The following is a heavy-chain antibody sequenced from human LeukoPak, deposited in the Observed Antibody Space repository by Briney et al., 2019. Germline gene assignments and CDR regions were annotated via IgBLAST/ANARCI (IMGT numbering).Heavy chain of an antibody. Sequence: SETLSLTCSVSGGSLNSYYWTWLRQPAGKGLEWIGRIYASGSTNYNPSLKSRVTMSVDTSKNQFSLRLVSLTAADTAVYYCGGSSLAVIDFWGQGTLVTVSS. CDR2: IYASGST. V-gene: IGHV4-4*07. CDR1: GGSLNSYY. CDR3: GGSSLAVIDF. J-gene: IGHJ4*02. D-gene: IGHD2-8*02.